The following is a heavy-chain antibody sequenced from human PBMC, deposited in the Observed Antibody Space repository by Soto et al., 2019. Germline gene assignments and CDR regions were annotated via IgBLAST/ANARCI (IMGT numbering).Heavy chain of an antibody. J-gene: IGHJ5*02. CDR3: ARRRSLRYGSNWFDP. V-gene: IGHV4-30-4*01. D-gene: IGHD3-9*01. CDR1: GGSISSGDYP. CDR2: VYYTGNT. Sequence: PSETLSLTCTVSGGSISSGDYPWGWFRQPPGKGLDWIGFVYYTGNTYYNPSLKSRLTISVDTSKNQFSLKLSSVTAADTAVYYCARRRSLRYGSNWFDPWGQGTLVTVSS.